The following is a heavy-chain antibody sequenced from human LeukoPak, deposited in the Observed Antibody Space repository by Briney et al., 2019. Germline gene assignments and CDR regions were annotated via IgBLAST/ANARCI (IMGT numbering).Heavy chain of an antibody. J-gene: IGHJ3*02. V-gene: IGHV3-48*02. CDR1: GFPFSSYN. Sequence: GGPLRLSCAASGFPFSSYNMNWVRQAPGKGLEWVSYISGSGRTIDYADSVRGRFTISRDNAKDSLYLQMNSLRDEDTAVYYCARDRAWASDIWGQGTMVTVSS. CDR3: ARDRAWASDI. CDR2: ISGSGRTI. D-gene: IGHD3-10*01.